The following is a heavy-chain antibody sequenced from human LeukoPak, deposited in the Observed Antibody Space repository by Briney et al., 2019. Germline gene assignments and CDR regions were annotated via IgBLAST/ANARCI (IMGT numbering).Heavy chain of an antibody. CDR3: ARQYSYGSRAFDY. V-gene: IGHV3-48*04. CDR1: GFTFSSNW. Sequence: GSLRLSCATSGFTFSSNWMSWVRQAPGKGLEWVSYISSSGSTIYYADSVKGRFTISRDNAKSSLYLQMNSLRAEDTAVYYCARQYSYGSRAFDYWGQGTLVTVSS. D-gene: IGHD5-18*01. CDR2: ISSSGSTI. J-gene: IGHJ4*02.